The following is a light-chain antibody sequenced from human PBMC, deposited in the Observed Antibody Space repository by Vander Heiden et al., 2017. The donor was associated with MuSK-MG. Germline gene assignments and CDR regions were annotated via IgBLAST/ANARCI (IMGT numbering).Light chain of an antibody. V-gene: IGKV3-11*01. J-gene: IGKJ2*01. CDR3: QQRSNWPPRYS. CDR2: DSS. CDR1: QSIAIY. Sequence: EIVLTQSPATLSLSPGERATLSCRASQSIAIYLAWYQQKPGQAPRLLIYDSSKRATGIPARFSGSGSGTDFTLTISSLEPEDFAVYYCQQRSNWPPRYSFGQGTKLEIK.